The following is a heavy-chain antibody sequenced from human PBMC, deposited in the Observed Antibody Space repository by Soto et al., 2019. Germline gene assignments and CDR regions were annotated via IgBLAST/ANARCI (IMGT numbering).Heavy chain of an antibody. Sequence: QITLKESGPTLVKPTQTLTLTCTFSGFSLSTSGVGVGWIRQPPGKALEWLALIYWDDDKRYSPSLKSSLTITKDTAKNQVVLTMTNMDPVDTAAYYCAHRPSGMPTVTTEYFDYWGRGTLVTVSS. CDR2: IYWDDDK. V-gene: IGHV2-5*02. CDR1: GFSLSTSGVG. CDR3: AHRPSGMPTVTTEYFDY. J-gene: IGHJ4*02. D-gene: IGHD4-17*01.